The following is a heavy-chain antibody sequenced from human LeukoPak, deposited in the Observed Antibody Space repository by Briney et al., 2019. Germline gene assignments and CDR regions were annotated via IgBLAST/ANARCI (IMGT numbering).Heavy chain of an antibody. CDR2: IKQDGSEK. CDR3: ARGTYYYDSSGYYYFDY. D-gene: IGHD3-22*01. Sequence: PGGSLRLSCAASGFTFSSYWMSWVRQAPGKGLEWVANIKQDGSEKYYVDSVKGRFTISRDNAKNSLYLQMNSLRAEDMALYYCARGTYYYDSSGYYYFDYWGQGTLVTVSS. CDR1: GFTFSSYW. V-gene: IGHV3-7*03. J-gene: IGHJ4*02.